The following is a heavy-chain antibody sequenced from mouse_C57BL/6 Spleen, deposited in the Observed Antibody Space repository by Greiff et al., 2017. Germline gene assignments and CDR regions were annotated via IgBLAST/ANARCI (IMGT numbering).Heavy chain of an antibody. J-gene: IGHJ2*01. V-gene: IGHV5-6*01. CDR3: ARRNWDKDFDY. D-gene: IGHD4-1*01. CDR2: ISSGGSYT. Sequence: EVHLVESGGDLVKPGGSLKLSCAASGFTFSSYGMSWVRQTPDKRLEWVATISSGGSYTYYPDSVKGRFTISRDNAKNTLYLQMSSLKSEDTAMYYCARRNWDKDFDYWGQGTTLTVSS. CDR1: GFTFSSYG.